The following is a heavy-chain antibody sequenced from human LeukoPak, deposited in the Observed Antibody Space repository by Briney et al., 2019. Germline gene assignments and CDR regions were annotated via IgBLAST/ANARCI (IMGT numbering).Heavy chain of an antibody. V-gene: IGHV3-74*01. D-gene: IGHD6-19*01. CDR3: ARAVAGRNFDY. J-gene: IGHJ4*02. CDR2: INSDGSST. CDR1: GFTFSSYW. Sequence: GGSLRLSCAASGFTFSSYWMHWDRQAPGKGLVWVSRINSDGSSTNYADSVKGRFTISRDNAKNTLYLQMNSLRAEDTAVYYCARAVAGRNFDYWGQGTLVTVSS.